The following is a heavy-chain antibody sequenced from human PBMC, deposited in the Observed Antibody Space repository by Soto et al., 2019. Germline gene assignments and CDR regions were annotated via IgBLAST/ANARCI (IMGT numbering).Heavy chain of an antibody. CDR1: GFTFSSYW. D-gene: IGHD1-26*01. J-gene: IGHJ3*02. CDR3: AREGVGADIDAFDI. Sequence: WGSLRLSCGAAGFTFSSYWMHCVRQAPGKGLVWVSRINSDGSSTSYADSVKGRFTISRDNAKNTLYLQMNSLRAEDTAVYYCAREGVGADIDAFDIWGQGTMVTVSS. CDR2: INSDGSST. V-gene: IGHV3-74*01.